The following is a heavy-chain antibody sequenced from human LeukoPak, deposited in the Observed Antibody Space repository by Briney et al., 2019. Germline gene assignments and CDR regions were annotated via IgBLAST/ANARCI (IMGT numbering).Heavy chain of an antibody. CDR2: INQDGSEK. J-gene: IGHJ4*02. CDR3: ARERDGRFFDY. Sequence: GGSLRLSCAVSGLRFGSFWMSWVRQAPGKGLEWVANINQDGSEKYFVDSVRGRFTISRDNSRNSLHLQMNTLRAEDTAVYYCARERDGRFFDYWGQGTLVTVSS. CDR1: GLRFGSFW. V-gene: IGHV3-7*01. D-gene: IGHD5-24*01.